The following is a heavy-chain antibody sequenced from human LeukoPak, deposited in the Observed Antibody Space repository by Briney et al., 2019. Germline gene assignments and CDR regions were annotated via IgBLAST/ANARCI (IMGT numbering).Heavy chain of an antibody. CDR2: IYYSGST. V-gene: IGHV4-59*01. CDR3: ARGGSSRYDFWSVDTYYYYYMDV. D-gene: IGHD3-3*01. J-gene: IGHJ6*03. CDR1: GGSISSYY. Sequence: SETLSLTCTVSGGSISSYYWSWIRQPPGKGLGWIGYIYYSGSTNYNPSLKSRVTISVDTSKNQFSLKLSSVTAADTAVYYCARGGSSRYDFWSVDTYYYYYMDVWGKGTTVTVSS.